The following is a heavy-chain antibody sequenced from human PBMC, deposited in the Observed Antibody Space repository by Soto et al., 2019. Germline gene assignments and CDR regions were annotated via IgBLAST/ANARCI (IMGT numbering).Heavy chain of an antibody. Sequence: QVQLVQSGAEVKKPGASVKVSCKASGYTFTSYAMHWVRQAPGQRLEWMGWINAGNGNTKYSQKFQGRVTITTDTSASTPYMELSSLRSEATALYYCARVIGVWYYFDYWGQGTLVTVSS. CDR3: ARVIGVWYYFDY. J-gene: IGHJ4*02. CDR2: INAGNGNT. D-gene: IGHD6-19*01. V-gene: IGHV1-3*01. CDR1: GYTFTSYA.